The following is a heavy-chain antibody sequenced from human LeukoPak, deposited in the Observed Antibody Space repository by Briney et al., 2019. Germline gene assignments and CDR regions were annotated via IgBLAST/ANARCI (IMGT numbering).Heavy chain of an antibody. CDR3: ARAGNIGVFSAYYYYGMDV. CDR2: ISAYNGNT. Sequence: ASVKVSCKASGYTFTSYGISWVRQAPGQGLEWMGWISAYNGNTNYAQKLQGRVTMTTDTSTSTAYMELRSLRSDDTAVYYCARAGNIGVFSAYYYYGMDVWGQGTTVTVSS. CDR1: GYTFTSYG. D-gene: IGHD1-1*01. J-gene: IGHJ6*02. V-gene: IGHV1-18*01.